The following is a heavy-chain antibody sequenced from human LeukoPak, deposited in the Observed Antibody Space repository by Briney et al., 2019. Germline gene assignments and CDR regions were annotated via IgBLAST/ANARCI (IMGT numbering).Heavy chain of an antibody. Sequence: SETLSLTCAVYGGSFSGYYWSWIRQPPGKGLEWIGYIYYSGSTNYNPSLKSRVTISVDTSKNQFSLKLSSVTAADTAVYYRARGPIGMTTGWGQGTLVTVSS. CDR3: ARGPIGMTTG. V-gene: IGHV4-59*01. D-gene: IGHD1-1*01. CDR2: IYYSGST. J-gene: IGHJ4*02. CDR1: GGSFSGYY.